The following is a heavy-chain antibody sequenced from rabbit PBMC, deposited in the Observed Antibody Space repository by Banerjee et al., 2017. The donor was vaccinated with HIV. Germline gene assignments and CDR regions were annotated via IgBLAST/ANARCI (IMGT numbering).Heavy chain of an antibody. CDR3: ARGGWYPGL. D-gene: IGHD7-1*01. CDR2: IDGDSSGRT. Sequence: QSLEESGGDLVKPGASLTLTCTASGFSFSSSYYMCWVRQAPGKGLEWIGCIDGDSSGRTYYASWAKGRFTISKSSSTTVTLQMTSLTAADTATYFCARGGWYPGLWGPGTLVTVS. J-gene: IGHJ4*01. V-gene: IGHV1S40*01. CDR1: GFSFSSSYY.